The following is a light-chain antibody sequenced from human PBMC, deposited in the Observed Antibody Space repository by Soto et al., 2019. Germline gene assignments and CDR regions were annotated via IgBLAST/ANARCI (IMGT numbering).Light chain of an antibody. CDR3: AAWDVSLNGVV. V-gene: IGLV1-44*01. Sequence: QSVLTQPPSASGTPGQRVTISCSGSSSDIGSNTVHWYQQVPGTTPKLLIYSNNQRPSGVPDRFSGSKSDTSASLAISGLQSEDEADYYCAAWDVSLNGVVFGGGTKVTVL. CDR2: SNN. J-gene: IGLJ2*01. CDR1: SSDIGSNT.